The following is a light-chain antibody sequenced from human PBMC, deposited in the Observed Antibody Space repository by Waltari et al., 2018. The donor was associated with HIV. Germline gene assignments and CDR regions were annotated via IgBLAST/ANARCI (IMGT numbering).Light chain of an antibody. V-gene: IGKV1-5*03. CDR3: QQISSASRT. J-gene: IGKJ4*01. CDR1: QSTGNW. CDR2: KAS. Sequence: DLQMTQSPSTLSASVGDRVTITCRASQSTGNWLAWYQQKPGRAPKVLLYKASSLQSGVPSRFSGRGSETEFTLTISSLQPDDFATYYCQQISSASRTFGGGTKVEIK.